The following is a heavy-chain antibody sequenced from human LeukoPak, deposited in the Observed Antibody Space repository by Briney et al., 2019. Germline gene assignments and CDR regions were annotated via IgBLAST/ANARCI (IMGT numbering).Heavy chain of an antibody. Sequence: SETLSLTCAVSGGSFGGNYWSWIRQPPGKGLEWIGEINHSGSTNYNPSLKSRVTLSVDTSKNQFSLRLNSVTAADTAVYYCARDYSGYDSYWGQGTLVTVSS. J-gene: IGHJ4*02. V-gene: IGHV4-34*01. CDR1: GGSFGGNY. CDR3: ARDYSGYDSY. CDR2: INHSGST. D-gene: IGHD5-12*01.